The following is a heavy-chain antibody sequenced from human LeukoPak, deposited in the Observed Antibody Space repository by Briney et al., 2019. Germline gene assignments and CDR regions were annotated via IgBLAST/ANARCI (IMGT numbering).Heavy chain of an antibody. CDR2: IYYSGST. J-gene: IGHJ4*02. CDR1: GDSISSYY. CDR3: ARPPGPGATSPFDY. D-gene: IGHD1-26*01. Sequence: SETLSLTCTVSGDSISSYYWSWIRQPPGKGLEWIGYIYYSGSTNYNPSLKSRVTISIDTSKNQFSLKLNSVTAADTAVYYCARPPGPGATSPFDYWGQGTLVTVSS. V-gene: IGHV4-59*08.